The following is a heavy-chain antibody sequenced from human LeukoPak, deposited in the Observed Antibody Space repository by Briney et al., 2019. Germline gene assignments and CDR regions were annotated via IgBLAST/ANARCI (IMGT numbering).Heavy chain of an antibody. CDR2: ISSRGSTI. J-gene: IGHJ6*04. Sequence: GGSLRLSCAASGFTFSSYEMNWVRQAPGKGLEWVSYISSRGSTIYYADSVKGRFTISRDNAKNSLYLQMNSLRAEDTAVYYCARDALRKGGMDVWGKGTTVTVSS. D-gene: IGHD4-17*01. V-gene: IGHV3-48*03. CDR1: GFTFSSYE. CDR3: ARDALRKGGMDV.